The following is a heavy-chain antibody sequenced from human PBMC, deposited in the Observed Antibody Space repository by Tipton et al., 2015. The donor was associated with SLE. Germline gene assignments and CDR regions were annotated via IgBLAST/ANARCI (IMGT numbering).Heavy chain of an antibody. CDR3: ARHDRDCSSTSCYRSRGYYYYGMDV. Sequence: LRLSCTVSGGSISSYYWSWIRQPAGKGLEWIGRIYTSGSTNYNPSLKSRVTMSVDTSKNQFSLKLSSVTAADTAVYFCARHDRDCSSTSCYRSRGYYYYGMDVWGQGTTVTVSS. D-gene: IGHD2-2*02. CDR2: IYTSGST. J-gene: IGHJ6*02. CDR1: GGSISSYY. V-gene: IGHV4-4*07.